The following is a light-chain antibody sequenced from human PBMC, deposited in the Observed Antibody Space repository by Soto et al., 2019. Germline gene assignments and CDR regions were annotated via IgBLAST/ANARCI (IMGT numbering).Light chain of an antibody. J-gene: IGLJ3*02. CDR1: SSDVGSYNL. CDR2: EVI. CDR3: CSYAGSSTYRNWV. Sequence: QSALTQPASVSGSPGQSITISCTGTSSDVGSYNLVSWYQQHPGKAPKLMFYEVIKRPSGVSNRFSGSKSGNTASLTISGLQAEDEADYYCCSYAGSSTYRNWVFGGGTQLTVL. V-gene: IGLV2-23*02.